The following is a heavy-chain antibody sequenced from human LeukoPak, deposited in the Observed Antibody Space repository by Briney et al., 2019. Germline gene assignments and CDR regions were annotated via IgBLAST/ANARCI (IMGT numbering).Heavy chain of an antibody. CDR3: AGIPVFGVVLHQEPV. CDR1: GYTFTSYT. CDR2: FIPILDTA. Sequence: ASVKVSCKASGYTFTSYTINWVRQAPGQGLEWMGVFIPILDTANSTQKFQDRVTITADISTNTAYMELSSLRSEDTAVYFCAGIPVFGVVLHQEPVWGKGTTVTVSS. J-gene: IGHJ6*04. D-gene: IGHD3-3*01. V-gene: IGHV1-69*08.